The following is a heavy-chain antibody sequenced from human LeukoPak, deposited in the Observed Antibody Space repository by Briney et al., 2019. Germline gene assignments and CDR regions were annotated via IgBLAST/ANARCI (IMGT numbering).Heavy chain of an antibody. D-gene: IGHD3-22*01. CDR3: ATGYYYDSSGFPVGYNYFHY. CDR2: FDPENGET. CDR1: GYTLSELS. Sequence: GASVKVSCKVSGYTLSELSMHWVRQAPGKGLEWMGGFDPENGETIYAQKFQGRVTMTEDTSTDTAYMELSSLRSEDTAVYYCATGYYYDSSGFPVGYNYFHYWGQGTLVTVSS. J-gene: IGHJ4*02. V-gene: IGHV1-24*01.